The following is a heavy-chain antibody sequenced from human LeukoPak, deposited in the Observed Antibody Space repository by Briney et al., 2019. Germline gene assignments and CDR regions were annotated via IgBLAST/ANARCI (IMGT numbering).Heavy chain of an antibody. J-gene: IGHJ4*02. D-gene: IGHD5-24*01. CDR1: GGSISTYY. CDR3: ARGAGTKEMAFGH. CDR2: IYYSGST. Sequence: SETLSLTCTVSGGSISTYYWSWIRQPPGKGLEWIGYIYYSGSTNYNPSLKSRVTISVDTSKTHFSLKLTSVTAADTAVYYCARGAGTKEMAFGHWGQGTLVTVSS. V-gene: IGHV4-59*01.